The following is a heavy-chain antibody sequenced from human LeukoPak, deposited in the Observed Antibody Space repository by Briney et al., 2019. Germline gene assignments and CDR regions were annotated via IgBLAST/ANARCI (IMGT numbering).Heavy chain of an antibody. J-gene: IGHJ3*02. V-gene: IGHV4-4*07. Sequence: SETLSLTCTVSGGSISSYYWSWIRQPAGKGLEWIGRIYTSGSTDYNPSLKSRVTMSVDTSKNQFSLKLSSVTAADTAVYYCARGELLLDAFDIWGQGTMVTVSS. CDR1: GGSISSYY. D-gene: IGHD1-26*01. CDR3: ARGELLLDAFDI. CDR2: IYTSGST.